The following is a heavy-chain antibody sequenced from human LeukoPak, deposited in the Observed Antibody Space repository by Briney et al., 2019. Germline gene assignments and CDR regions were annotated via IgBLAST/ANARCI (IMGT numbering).Heavy chain of an antibody. CDR1: GFTFSSYA. V-gene: IGHV1-24*01. CDR3: ATYPINGLVTTDHLPFDY. Sequence: GRSLRLSCAASGFTFSSYAMHWVRQAPGEGLEWMGGFDPEDGETIYAQKFQGRVTMTEDTSTDTAYMELSSLRSEDTAVYYCATYPINGLVTTDHLPFDYWGQGTLVTVSS. J-gene: IGHJ4*02. CDR2: FDPEDGET. D-gene: IGHD4-17*01.